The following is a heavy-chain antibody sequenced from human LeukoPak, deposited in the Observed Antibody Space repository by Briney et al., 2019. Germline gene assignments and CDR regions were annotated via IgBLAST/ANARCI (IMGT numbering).Heavy chain of an antibody. D-gene: IGHD6-19*01. V-gene: IGHV3-7*01. CDR1: GFTVSNFW. CDR3: ARDPLAGLYAFDV. CDR2: IKQDGSER. Sequence: GGSLRLSCAASGFTVSNFWMSWVRQAPGKGLEWVASIKQDGSERYYVDSVKGRFTISRDNAKNSLFLQMNSLRAEDTAVYYCARDPLAGLYAFDVWGQGTMVIVSS. J-gene: IGHJ3*01.